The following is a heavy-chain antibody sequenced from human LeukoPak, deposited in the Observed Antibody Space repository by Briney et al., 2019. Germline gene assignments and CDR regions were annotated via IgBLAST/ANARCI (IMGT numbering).Heavy chain of an antibody. CDR2: INHSGST. CDR1: GGSFSGYY. V-gene: IGHV4-34*01. CDR3: ARGQKYRNGYTVTELGSGYFDY. D-gene: IGHD5-18*01. Sequence: SETLSLTCAVYGGSFSGYYWSWIRQPPGKGPEWIGEINHSGSTNYNPSLKSRVTISVDTSKNQFSLTLSSVTAADTAVYYCARGQKYRNGYTVTELGSGYFDYWGQGTLVTVSS. J-gene: IGHJ4*02.